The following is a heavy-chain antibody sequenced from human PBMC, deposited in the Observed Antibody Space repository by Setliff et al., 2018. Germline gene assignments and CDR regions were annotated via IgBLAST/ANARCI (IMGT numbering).Heavy chain of an antibody. CDR2: IYTSGST. CDR1: GGSISSYY. CDR3: ARDLSYSSSWYVEGYDNNDY. V-gene: IGHV4-4*07. D-gene: IGHD6-13*01. J-gene: IGHJ4*02. Sequence: SETLSLTCTVSGGSISSYYWSWIRQPAGKGLEWIGRIYTSGSTNYNPSLKSRVTMSVDTSKNQFSLKLSSVTAADTAVYYCARDLSYSSSWYVEGYDNNDYWGQGTLVTVSS.